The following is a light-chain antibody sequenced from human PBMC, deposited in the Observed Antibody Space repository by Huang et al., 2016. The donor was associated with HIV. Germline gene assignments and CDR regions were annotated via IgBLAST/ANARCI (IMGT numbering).Light chain of an antibody. CDR3: QQYNNWPFT. Sequence: ERVMTQSPVTLSVSPGERATSSCRASQSISSELAWYQQKPGHAPRLLIYGASTRAMGIPARFSGSWSGTEFTLTISSLQSEDFAVYDCQQYNNWPFTFGPGTRVDIK. J-gene: IGKJ3*01. CDR2: GAS. CDR1: QSISSE. V-gene: IGKV3-15*01.